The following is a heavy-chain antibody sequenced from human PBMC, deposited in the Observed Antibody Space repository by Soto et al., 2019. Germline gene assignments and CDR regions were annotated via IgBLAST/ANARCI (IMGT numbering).Heavy chain of an antibody. V-gene: IGHV1-69*02. CDR1: GGTFSSYT. CDR2: IIPILGIA. Sequence: QVQLVQSGAEVKKPGSSVKVSCKASGGTFSSYTISWVRQAPGQGLEWMGRIIPILGIANYAQKFQGRVTITADKSTSTAYMELSSLRSEDTAVYYCAALGSGIAAVNWYFDLWGRGTLVTVSS. J-gene: IGHJ2*01. D-gene: IGHD6-13*01. CDR3: AALGSGIAAVNWYFDL.